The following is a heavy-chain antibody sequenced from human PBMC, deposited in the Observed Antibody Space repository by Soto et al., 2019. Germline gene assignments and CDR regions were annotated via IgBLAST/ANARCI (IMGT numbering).Heavy chain of an antibody. V-gene: IGHV3-9*01. J-gene: IGHJ4*02. CDR1: GFTFDDYA. Sequence: EVQLVESGGGLVQPGRSLRLSCAASGFTFDDYAMHWVRQAPGKGLEWVSGISWNSGSIGYADSVKGRFTISRDNAKNYLYLQMNSLRAEDTALYYCAKDRDSSSPGYFDYWGQGTLVTVSS. D-gene: IGHD6-6*01. CDR2: ISWNSGSI. CDR3: AKDRDSSSPGYFDY.